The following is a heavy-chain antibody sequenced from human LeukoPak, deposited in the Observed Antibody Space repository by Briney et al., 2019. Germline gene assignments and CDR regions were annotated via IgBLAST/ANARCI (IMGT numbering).Heavy chain of an antibody. J-gene: IGHJ5*02. Sequence: ASVKVSCKASGYTFTSYDINWVRQATGQGLEWMGWMNPNSGNIGYAQKFQGRVTMTRNTSISTAYMELSSLRSEDTAVYYCARGPGYCSSTSCRKSGPWFDPWGQGTLVTVSS. D-gene: IGHD2-2*03. CDR3: ARGPGYCSSTSCRKSGPWFDP. CDR1: GYTFTSYD. V-gene: IGHV1-8*01. CDR2: MNPNSGNI.